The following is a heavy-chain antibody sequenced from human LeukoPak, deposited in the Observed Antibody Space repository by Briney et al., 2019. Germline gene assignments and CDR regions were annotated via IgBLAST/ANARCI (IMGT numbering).Heavy chain of an antibody. Sequence: GALRLSCAASGFIFTGYFMSWVRQAPGKGLEWVSSMNSGSHYKEYAHSVKGRFIISRDNAKNSLYLQMNSLRAEDTAVYYCVRSTSPPQFDYWGQGILVSVSS. D-gene: IGHD2-2*01. J-gene: IGHJ4*02. CDR2: MNSGSHYK. CDR3: VRSTSPPQFDY. V-gene: IGHV3-21*01. CDR1: GFIFTGYF.